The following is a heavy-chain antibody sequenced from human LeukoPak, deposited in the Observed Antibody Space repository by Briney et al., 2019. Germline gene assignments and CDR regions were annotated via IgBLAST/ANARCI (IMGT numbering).Heavy chain of an antibody. V-gene: IGHV3-9*01. Sequence: PGGSLRLSCAASGFTFDDYAMHWVRQAPGKGLEWVSGISWNSGSIGYADSVKGRFTISRDNAKNSLYLQMNSLRAEDTAVYYCAKGRYHLATVTLLDYWGQGTLVTVSS. CDR1: GFTFDDYA. J-gene: IGHJ4*02. CDR2: ISWNSGSI. D-gene: IGHD4-17*01. CDR3: AKGRYHLATVTLLDY.